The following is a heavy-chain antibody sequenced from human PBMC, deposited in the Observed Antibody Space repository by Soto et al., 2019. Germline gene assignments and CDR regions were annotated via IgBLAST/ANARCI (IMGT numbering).Heavy chain of an antibody. CDR2: IYSGGST. Sequence: GGSLRLSCAASGFTVSSNYMSWVRQAPGKGLEWVSVIYSGGSTYYADSVKGRFTISRHNSKNTLYLQMNSLRAEDTAVYYCARARSWSSTNCNDGYYFDYWRLGTLVTVSS. CDR3: ARARSWSSTNCNDGYYFDY. D-gene: IGHD2-2*01. V-gene: IGHV3-53*04. CDR1: GFTVSSNY. J-gene: IGHJ4*02.